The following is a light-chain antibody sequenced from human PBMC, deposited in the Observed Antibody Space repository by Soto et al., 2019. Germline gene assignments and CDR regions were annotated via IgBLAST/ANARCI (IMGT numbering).Light chain of an antibody. CDR2: DTS. CDR1: QTVGSY. V-gene: IGKV3-11*01. Sequence: EIVLTQSPATLSLSPGERATLSCRASQTVGSYLAWFRQTPGQTPRLLIYDTSIRATGVPARFSGSGSGTDFALTISSLEAEDFAIYYCQQRSDWPPTFGQGTKVDIK. J-gene: IGKJ1*01. CDR3: QQRSDWPPT.